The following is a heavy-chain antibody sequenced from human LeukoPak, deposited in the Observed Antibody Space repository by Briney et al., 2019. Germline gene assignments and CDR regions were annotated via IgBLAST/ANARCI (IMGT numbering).Heavy chain of an antibody. J-gene: IGHJ4*02. CDR2: IFYTGTT. CDR3: ARGRTFDN. V-gene: IGHV4-59*01. CDR1: GGSITTFY. Sequence: PSETLSLTCNVSGGSITTFYWSWIRQPPGKGLEWIGYIFYTGTTHYNPSLKSRVTISVDTSKNQFSLRLSSVTAADTAVYYCARGRTFDNWGQGTLVTVSS.